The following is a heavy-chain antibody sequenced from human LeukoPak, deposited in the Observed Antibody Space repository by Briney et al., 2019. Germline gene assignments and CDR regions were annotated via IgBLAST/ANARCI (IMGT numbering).Heavy chain of an antibody. V-gene: IGHV1-58*01. CDR3: AAVNCSSTSCYYFDY. J-gene: IGHJ4*02. CDR2: ILVGSGNT. D-gene: IGHD2-2*01. CDR1: GFTFTSSA. Sequence: ASVKVSCKASGFTFTSSAVQWVRQARGQRLEWIGWILVGSGNTNYAQKFQERVTITRDMSTSTAYMELSSLRSEDTAVYYCAAVNCSSTSCYYFDYWGQGTLVTVSS.